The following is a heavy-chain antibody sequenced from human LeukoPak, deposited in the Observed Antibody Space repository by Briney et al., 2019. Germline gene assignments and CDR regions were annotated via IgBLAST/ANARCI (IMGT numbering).Heavy chain of an antibody. V-gene: IGHV3-53*05. CDR1: GITVSNNY. CDR3: ARDKGTSYLSSFDY. CDR2: IYSGGST. J-gene: IGHJ4*02. D-gene: IGHD6-6*01. Sequence: GGSLRLSCAASGITVSNNYMSWVRRAPGKGLEWVSVIYSGGSTFYADSVKGRFTISRDNSKNTLYLQMNSLRTADTAVYYCARDKGTSYLSSFDYWGQGTLVTVSS.